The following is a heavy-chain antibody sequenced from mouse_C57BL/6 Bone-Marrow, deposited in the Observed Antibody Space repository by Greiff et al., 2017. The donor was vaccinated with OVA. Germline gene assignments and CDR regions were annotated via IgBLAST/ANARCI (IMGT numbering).Heavy chain of an antibody. CDR1: GYTFTSYW. CDR3: ARSYGSSPLAMDY. Sequence: QVQLQQPGAELVKPGASVKLSCKASGYTFTSYWMHWVKQRPGQGLEWIGMIHPNSGSTNYNEKFKSKATLTVDKSSSTAYMQLSSLTSEDSAVYYCARSYGSSPLAMDYWGQGTSVTVSS. CDR2: IHPNSGST. J-gene: IGHJ4*01. D-gene: IGHD1-1*01. V-gene: IGHV1-64*01.